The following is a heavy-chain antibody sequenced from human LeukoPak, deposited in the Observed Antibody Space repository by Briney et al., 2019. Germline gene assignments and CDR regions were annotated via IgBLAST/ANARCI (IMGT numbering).Heavy chain of an antibody. V-gene: IGHV1-8*03. J-gene: IGHJ4*02. CDR3: ARVAGSIDY. D-gene: IGHD6-19*01. Sequence: GASVTVTCKASGYTFTSYDINWVRQATGQGLEWMGWMNPNSGYTGYAQKFQGRVIITRNTSISTAYMELSSLRSEDTAVYYCARVAGSIDYWGQGTLVTVSS. CDR2: MNPNSGYT. CDR1: GYTFTSYD.